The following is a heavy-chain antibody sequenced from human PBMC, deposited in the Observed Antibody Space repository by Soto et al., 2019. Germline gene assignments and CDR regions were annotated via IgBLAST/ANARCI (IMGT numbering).Heavy chain of an antibody. J-gene: IGHJ4*02. CDR3: VKGSSREGYN. CDR1: GFTFSNYV. Sequence: VQLLESGGDLVQPVGSLRLSCAATGFTFSNYVMTSVRQPPGKGLDWVSSITARGDIDAYADSVRGRFTIPRDNSKDTLSLQLTNLRVEDTAVYYCVKGSSREGYNWGQGTLVTVSS. CDR2: ITARGDID. D-gene: IGHD5-12*01. V-gene: IGHV3-23*01.